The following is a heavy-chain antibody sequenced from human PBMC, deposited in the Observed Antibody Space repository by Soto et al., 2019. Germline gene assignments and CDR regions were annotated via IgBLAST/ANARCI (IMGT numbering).Heavy chain of an antibody. CDR2: ISYDGSNK. CDR1: GFSFSNYA. Sequence: QVQLVESGGGVVQPGRSLRLSCVASGFSFSNYAMHWVRQAPGKGLEWVAVISYDGSNKYYADSVKGRFTISRDNSKNTLYLQMNHLRPEDTAVYYCATVSGYRQDCDAFDIWGQGTMVTVSS. J-gene: IGHJ3*02. V-gene: IGHV3-30-3*01. CDR3: ATVSGYRQDCDAFDI. D-gene: IGHD3-22*01.